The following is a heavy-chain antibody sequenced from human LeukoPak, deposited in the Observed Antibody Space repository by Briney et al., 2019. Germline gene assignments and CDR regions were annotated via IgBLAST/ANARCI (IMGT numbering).Heavy chain of an antibody. D-gene: IGHD6-13*01. Sequence: PWASVKVSCKASGYTFTGYYMHWVRQAPGQGLEWMGWINPNSGGTNYAQKFQGRVTMTRDTSTSTAYMELSRLRSDDTAVYYCARVSQQLARPAGHFDYWGQGTLVTVSS. V-gene: IGHV1-2*02. CDR1: GYTFTGYY. J-gene: IGHJ4*02. CDR3: ARVSQQLARPAGHFDY. CDR2: INPNSGGT.